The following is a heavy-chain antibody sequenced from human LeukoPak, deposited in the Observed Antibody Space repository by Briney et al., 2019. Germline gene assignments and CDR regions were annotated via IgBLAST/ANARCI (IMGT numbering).Heavy chain of an antibody. CDR3: ARGPNGAFDI. V-gene: IGHV3-21*01. J-gene: IGHJ3*02. D-gene: IGHD4/OR15-4a*01. CDR2: ISSDSRYI. Sequence: AGGSLRLSCAPSGFTFSGYTMNWVRQTPGEGLDWVSSISSDSRYILYADSLRGRFTISRDNAKNSLYLQMNSLRAEDTALYYCARGPNGAFDIWGQGIMVTVSS. CDR1: GFTFSGYT.